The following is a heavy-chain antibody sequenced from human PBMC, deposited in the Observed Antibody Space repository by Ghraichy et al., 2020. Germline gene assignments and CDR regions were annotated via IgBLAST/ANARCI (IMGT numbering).Heavy chain of an antibody. CDR1: GFTFRSYG. J-gene: IGHJ6*02. V-gene: IGHV3-30*03. CDR3: ATMRDYGDDEGMDV. D-gene: IGHD4-17*01. Sequence: GGSLRLSCAASGFTFRSYGMHWVRQAPGKGLQWVAVISYDGSKKYYVESVKGRFTISRDNSKNTLYLQMNSLRGEDTAVYYCATMRDYGDDEGMDVWGQRTSVIVSS. CDR2: ISYDGSKK.